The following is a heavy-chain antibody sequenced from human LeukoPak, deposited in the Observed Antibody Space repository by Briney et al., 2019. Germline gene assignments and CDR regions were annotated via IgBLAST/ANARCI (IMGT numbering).Heavy chain of an antibody. CDR2: ISSSSSYI. V-gene: IGHV3-21*01. J-gene: IGHJ4*02. D-gene: IGHD6-6*01. CDR1: GFTFNSYA. Sequence: PGGSLRLSCAASGFTFNSYAMSWVRQAPGKGLEWVSSISSSSSYIYYADSVKGRFTISRDNAKNSLYLQMDSLRAEDTAVYYCARDIRGGYSSSSDYWGQGTLVTVSS. CDR3: ARDIRGGYSSSSDY.